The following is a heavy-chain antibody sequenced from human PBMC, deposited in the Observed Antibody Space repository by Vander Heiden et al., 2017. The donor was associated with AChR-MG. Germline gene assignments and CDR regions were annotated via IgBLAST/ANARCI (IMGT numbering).Heavy chain of an antibody. D-gene: IGHD2-15*01. CDR2: INHSGST. J-gene: IGHJ4*02. CDR3: ARHCSGGSCYFDY. Sequence: QVQLQQWGAGLLKPSETLSLTRAVYGGSFSGYYWSWIRQPPGKGLEWIGEINHSGSTNYNPSLKSRVTISVDTSKNQFSLKLSSVTAADTAVYYCARHCSGGSCYFDYWGQGTLVTVSS. V-gene: IGHV4-34*01. CDR1: GGSFSGYY.